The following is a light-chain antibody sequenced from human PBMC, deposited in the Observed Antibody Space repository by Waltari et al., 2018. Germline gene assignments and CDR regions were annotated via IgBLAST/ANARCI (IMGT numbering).Light chain of an antibody. J-gene: IGLJ3*02. CDR1: SSDVGTYKF. V-gene: IGLV2-23*02. CDR2: EIN. Sequence: QSALTQPASVSGSPGQSITISCTGSSSDVGTYKFVSWYQQHPGKAPKLMIYEINQRPAGISSRCSGSKFGNTAVRTIAGLQTDDEADYYCCSYVTGDTWVFGGGTRVAVL. CDR3: CSYVTGDTWV.